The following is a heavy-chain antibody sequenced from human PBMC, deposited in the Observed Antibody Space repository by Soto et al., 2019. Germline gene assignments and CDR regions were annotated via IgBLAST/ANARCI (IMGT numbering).Heavy chain of an antibody. Sequence: SETLSLTCAVYGGSFSGYYWSWIRQPPGKGLEWIGEINHSGSTNYNPSLKSRVTISVDTSKNQFSLKLSSVTAADTAVYYCARGSGQYYDDSSGIWLDYWGQGTLVTVSS. J-gene: IGHJ4*02. CDR3: ARGSGQYYDDSSGIWLDY. CDR1: GGSFSGYY. V-gene: IGHV4-34*01. D-gene: IGHD3-22*01. CDR2: INHSGST.